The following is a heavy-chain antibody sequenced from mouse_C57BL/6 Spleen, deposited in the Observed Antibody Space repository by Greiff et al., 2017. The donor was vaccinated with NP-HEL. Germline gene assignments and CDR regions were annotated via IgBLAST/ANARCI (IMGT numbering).Heavy chain of an antibody. D-gene: IGHD2-3*01. J-gene: IGHJ2*01. CDR3: SRNDGYYLYFDY. V-gene: IGHV1-55*01. CDR2: IYPGSGST. Sequence: QVQLQQPGAELVKPGASVKMSCKASGYTFTSYWITWVKQRPGQGLEWIGDIYPGSGSTNYNEKFKSKATLTVDKSSSTAYMQLSSLTSEDSAVYYYSRNDGYYLYFDYWGQGTTLTVSS. CDR1: GYTFTSYW.